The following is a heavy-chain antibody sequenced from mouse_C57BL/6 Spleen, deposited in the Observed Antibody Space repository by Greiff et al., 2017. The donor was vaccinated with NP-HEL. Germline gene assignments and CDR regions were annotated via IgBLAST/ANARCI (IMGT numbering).Heavy chain of an antibody. CDR2: ISTGGGST. CDR1: GFTFSDYY. D-gene: IGHD1-3*01. J-gene: IGHJ1*03. V-gene: IGHV5-12*01. CDR3: ARRRRLRYWYFDV. Sequence: EVKLVESGGGLVQPGGSLKLSCAASGFTFSDYYMYWVRQTPEKRLEWVAYISTGGGSTNSHDTLKGRFTFSGDNANNTLYLQMSRLKSEDTAMYYCARRRRLRYWYFDVWGTGTTVTVSS.